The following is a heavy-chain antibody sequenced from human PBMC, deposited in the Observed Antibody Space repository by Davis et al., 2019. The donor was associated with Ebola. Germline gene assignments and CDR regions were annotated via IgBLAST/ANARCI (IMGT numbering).Heavy chain of an antibody. J-gene: IGHJ3*02. CDR1: GYSFTSYW. CDR3: ARPANTKQQQPYAFDI. CDR2: IYPGDSDT. Sequence: GESLKISCKGSGYSFTSYWIGWVRQMPGKGLEWMGIIYPGDSDTRYSPSFQGQVTISADKSISTAYLQWSSLKASDTAMYYCARPANTKQQQPYAFDIWGQGTMVTVSS. D-gene: IGHD6-13*01. V-gene: IGHV5-51*01.